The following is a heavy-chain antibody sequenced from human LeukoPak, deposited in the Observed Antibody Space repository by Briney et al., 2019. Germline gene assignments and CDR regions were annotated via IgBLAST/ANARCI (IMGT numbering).Heavy chain of an antibody. CDR2: IYYSGST. V-gene: IGHV4-31*03. CDR1: GGSISSGGYY. Sequence: SETLSLTCTVSGGSISSGGYYWSWIRQHPGKGLEWIVYIYYSGSTYYNPSLKSRVTISVDTSKNQFSLKLSSVTAADTAVYYCARGHDGDGYNHPFDYWGQGTLVTVSS. CDR3: ARGHDGDGYNHPFDY. J-gene: IGHJ4*02. D-gene: IGHD5-24*01.